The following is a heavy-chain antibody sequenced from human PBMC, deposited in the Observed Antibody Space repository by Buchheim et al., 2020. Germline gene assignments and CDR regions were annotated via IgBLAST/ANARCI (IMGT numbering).Heavy chain of an antibody. CDR1: GFTFSSYW. J-gene: IGHJ6*02. CDR3: ARDQGIVVVPAATYYYYGMDV. V-gene: IGHV3-7*04. CDR2: IKQDGSEK. D-gene: IGHD2-2*01. Sequence: EVQLVESGGGLVQPGGSLRLSCAASGFTFSSYWMSWVRQAPGKGLEWVANIKQDGSEKYYVDSVKGRFTISRDNAKNSLYLQMNGLRAEDTAVYYCARDQGIVVVPAATYYYYGMDVWGQGTT.